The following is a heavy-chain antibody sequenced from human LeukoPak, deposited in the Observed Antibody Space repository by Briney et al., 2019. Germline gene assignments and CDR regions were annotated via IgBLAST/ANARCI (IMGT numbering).Heavy chain of an antibody. Sequence: GSSVKVSCKASGGTFSSYAISWVRQAPGQGLEWMGGIIPIFGTANYAQKFQGRVTITADESTSTAYMELSSLRSEDTAVYYCARSSFWSGYYFFPPYTYGMDVWGQGTTVTVSS. CDR2: IIPIFGTA. V-gene: IGHV1-69*01. CDR1: GGTFSSYA. D-gene: IGHD3-3*01. CDR3: ARSSFWSGYYFFPPYTYGMDV. J-gene: IGHJ6*02.